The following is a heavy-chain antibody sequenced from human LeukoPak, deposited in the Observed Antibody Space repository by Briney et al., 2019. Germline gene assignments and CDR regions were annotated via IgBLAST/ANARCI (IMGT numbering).Heavy chain of an antibody. CDR2: IGTTTI. CDR3: ARDGPPAGAGDFDY. J-gene: IGHJ4*02. V-gene: IGHV3-48*01. D-gene: IGHD2-2*01. Sequence: GGSLRLSCAASGFTFSGYSIGWVRQAPGKGLGWVSYIGTTTIYADSVKGRFTISRDNAKNSLYLQMNSLRAEDTAVYYCARDGPPAGAGDFDYWGQGTPVTVSS. CDR1: GFTFSGYS.